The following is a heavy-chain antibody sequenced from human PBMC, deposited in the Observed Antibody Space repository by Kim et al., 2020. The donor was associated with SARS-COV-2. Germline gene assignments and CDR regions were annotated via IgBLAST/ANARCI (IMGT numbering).Heavy chain of an antibody. CDR1: GFTFSSYA. V-gene: IGHV3-23*01. J-gene: IGHJ5*02. D-gene: IGHD3-9*01. CDR2: ISGSGGST. Sequence: GGSLRLSCAASGFTFSSYAMSWVRQAPGKGLEWVSAISGSGGSTYYADSVKGRFTISRDNSKNTLYLQMNSLRAEDTAVYYCAKDSDHLDDILTGYLNWFDPWGQGTLVTVSS. CDR3: AKDSDHLDDILTGYLNWFDP.